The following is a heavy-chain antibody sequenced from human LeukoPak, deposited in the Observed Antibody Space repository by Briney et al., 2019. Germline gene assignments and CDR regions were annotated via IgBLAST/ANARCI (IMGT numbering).Heavy chain of an antibody. CDR1: GGSISSSNW. CDR2: IYHSGGT. V-gene: IGHV4-4*02. D-gene: IGHD1-1*01. Sequence: SETLSLTCAVSGGSISSSNWWSWVRQPPGKGLEWIGEIYHSGGTNYNPSLKSRVTISVDTSKNQFSLKLSSVTAADTAVYYCAREGTAGTNLNWFDPWGQGTLVTVSS. CDR3: AREGTAGTNLNWFDP. J-gene: IGHJ5*02.